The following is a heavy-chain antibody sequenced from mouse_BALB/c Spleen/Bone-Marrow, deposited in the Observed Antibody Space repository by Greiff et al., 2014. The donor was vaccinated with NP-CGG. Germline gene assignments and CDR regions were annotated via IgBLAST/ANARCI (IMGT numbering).Heavy chain of an antibody. V-gene: IGHV7-3*02. CDR3: ARDENVGIYWYYDV. CDR1: GFTFTDYY. Sequence: EVNLVESGGGLVQPGGSLRLSCATSGFTFTDYYMSWVRQPPGKALEWLGFIRNKAKGYTTDYSASVKGRFTISRDNSQSISYLQMNTLRAEDSATYYCARDENVGIYWYYDVWGAGTTVTVSS. CDR2: IRNKAKGYTT. J-gene: IGHJ1*01.